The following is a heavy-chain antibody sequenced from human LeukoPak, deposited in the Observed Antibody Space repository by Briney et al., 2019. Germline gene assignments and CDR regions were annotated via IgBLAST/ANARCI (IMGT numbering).Heavy chain of an antibody. V-gene: IGHV3-7*01. J-gene: IGHJ6*03. CDR3: VRDGRKSRVVDIVRKKETGYYYYMDV. CDR1: GFIFSSYW. Sequence: GGSLRLSCAASGFIFSSYWMSWVRQAPGKGLEWVANINQDGSEKYYVDSVKGRFTISRDNAKNSLYLQVNSLRAEDTAVFSCVRDGRKSRVVDIVRKKETGYYYYMDVWGKGTTVTVSS. D-gene: IGHD2-2*03. CDR2: INQDGSEK.